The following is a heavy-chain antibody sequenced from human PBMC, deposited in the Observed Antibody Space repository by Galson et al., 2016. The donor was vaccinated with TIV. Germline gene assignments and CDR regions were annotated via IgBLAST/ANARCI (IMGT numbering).Heavy chain of an antibody. CDR2: ISAYNGDI. Sequence: SVKVSCKASGGTLTSYAMTWVRQAPGRGLEWLGWISAYNGDIKSARKFQGRVTMTTDTSTNTAYMELRSLGSDDTAVYYCATELYCSSISCYYYYGLDVWGHGTTVTVSS. J-gene: IGHJ6*02. V-gene: IGHV1-18*01. CDR3: ATELYCSSISCYYYYGLDV. D-gene: IGHD2-2*01. CDR1: GGTLTSYA.